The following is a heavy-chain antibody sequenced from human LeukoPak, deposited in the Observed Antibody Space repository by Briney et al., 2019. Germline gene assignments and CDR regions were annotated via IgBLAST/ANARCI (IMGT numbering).Heavy chain of an antibody. CDR2: IYYSGST. V-gene: IGHV4-34*01. D-gene: IGHD1-7*01. J-gene: IGHJ5*02. CDR1: GGSFSGYY. Sequence: SETLSLTCAVYGGSFSGYYWGWIRQPAGSGREWIGSIYYSGSTSLNPSLRSRVVMINTSTNQSSLQLLSLTAADTPVYYCARIPVGGWELGVAPWGVDPLVLVSS. CDR3: ARIPVGGWELGVAP.